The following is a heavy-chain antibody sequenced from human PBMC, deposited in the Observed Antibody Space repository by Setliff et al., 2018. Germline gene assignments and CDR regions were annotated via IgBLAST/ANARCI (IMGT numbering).Heavy chain of an antibody. CDR1: GFTVSSND. CDR3: ARRLPYFGMDV. Sequence: GGSLRLSCAASGFTVSSNDMSWVRQAPGKGLEWVSKTHTDGITIYSDSVRGRFTIFRDSAKNSLHLQMTSLSAEDTAVYYCARRLPYFGMDVWGQGTTVTVSS. CDR2: THTDGITI. D-gene: IGHD2-15*01. V-gene: IGHV3-48*03. J-gene: IGHJ6*02.